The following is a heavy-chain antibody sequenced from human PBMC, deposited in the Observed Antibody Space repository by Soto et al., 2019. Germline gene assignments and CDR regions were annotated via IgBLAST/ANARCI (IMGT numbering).Heavy chain of an antibody. CDR1: GYTFTTYD. V-gene: IGHV1-18*04. D-gene: IGHD6-19*01. CDR2: INGYSGTT. CDR3: ARKMSGWPKFDW. J-gene: IGHJ4*02. Sequence: QVPLVQSAAELKKPGASVNVSCMTSGYTFTTYDITWVRQAPGQGLEWMGWINGYSGTTDYAQKFQGRVTMTTDTSRGIAFMELSRLNFVDTSVYFCARKMSGWPKFDWWGQGTLVTVSS.